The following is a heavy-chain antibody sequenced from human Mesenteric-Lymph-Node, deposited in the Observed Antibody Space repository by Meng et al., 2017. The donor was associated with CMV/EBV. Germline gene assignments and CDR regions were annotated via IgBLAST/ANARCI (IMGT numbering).Heavy chain of an antibody. CDR1: GYAFTTFD. CDR2: VSPNSDNA. CDR3: ARLSPYSFAYGY. D-gene: IGHD5-18*01. Sequence: ASVKVSCKASGYAFTTFDFNWVRQAPGQGLEWMGWVSPNSDNAGYAQSFQGRVTFTRNSSIATAYMELSSLTYEDTAVYYCARLSPYSFAYGYWGQGTLVTVSS. J-gene: IGHJ4*02. V-gene: IGHV1-8*03.